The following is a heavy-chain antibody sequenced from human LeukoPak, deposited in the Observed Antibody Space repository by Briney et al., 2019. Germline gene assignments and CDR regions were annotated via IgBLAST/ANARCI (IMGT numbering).Heavy chain of an antibody. CDR3: SRKGVNTAFDI. CDR1: GFTFSNYN. D-gene: IGHD3-10*01. J-gene: IGHJ3*02. V-gene: IGHV3-48*01. CDR2: ISSSSNII. Sequence: GGSLRLSCAASGFTFSNYNMNWVRQPPGKGLQWVSYISSSSNIIYYADSVRGRYTISRDNSKNTLYLQMNSLRAEDTAVYYCSRKGVNTAFDIWGQGTMVTVSS.